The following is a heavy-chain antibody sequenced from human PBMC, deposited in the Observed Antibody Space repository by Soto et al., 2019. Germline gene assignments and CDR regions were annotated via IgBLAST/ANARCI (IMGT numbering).Heavy chain of an antibody. D-gene: IGHD1-26*01. Sequence: EVQLVESGVGLVQPGGSLRLSCAASGFTFSSYWMHWVRQAPGKGLVWVSRINSDGSSTSYADYVKGRFTISRDKAKNPLYLQMIRLRSEDTAVYYCARGGSLGWDFDLWGRGTLVTVSS. CDR1: GFTFSSYW. J-gene: IGHJ2*01. V-gene: IGHV3-74*01. CDR2: INSDGSST. CDR3: ARGGSLGWDFDL.